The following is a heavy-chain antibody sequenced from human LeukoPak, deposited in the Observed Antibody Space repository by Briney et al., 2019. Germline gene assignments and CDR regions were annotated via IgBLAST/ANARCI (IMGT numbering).Heavy chain of an antibody. J-gene: IGHJ5*02. CDR2: INPNSGGT. D-gene: IGHD6-13*01. Sequence: SVKVSCKASGYTFTGYYMHWVRQAPGQGLEWMGWINPNSGGTNYAQKFQGRVTMTRDTSISTAYMELSRLRSDDTAVYYCARDAEIAAAAEENWFDPWGQGTLVTVSS. CDR1: GYTFTGYY. V-gene: IGHV1-2*02. CDR3: ARDAEIAAAAEENWFDP.